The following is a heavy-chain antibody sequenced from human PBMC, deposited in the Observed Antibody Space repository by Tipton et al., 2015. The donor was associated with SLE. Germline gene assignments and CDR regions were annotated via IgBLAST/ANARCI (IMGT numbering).Heavy chain of an antibody. CDR2: IYYSGST. V-gene: IGHV4-39*07. D-gene: IGHD4-17*01. Sequence: TLSLTCTVSGDSISSSSYYWGWIRQPPGQGLEWIGRIYYSGSTYSNPSLKSRVIISVDTSKNQFSLKLSSVTAADTAVYYCARHLPYGDYEGYFQHWGPGTVVTVSP. CDR1: GDSISSSSYY. J-gene: IGHJ1*01. CDR3: ARHLPYGDYEGYFQH.